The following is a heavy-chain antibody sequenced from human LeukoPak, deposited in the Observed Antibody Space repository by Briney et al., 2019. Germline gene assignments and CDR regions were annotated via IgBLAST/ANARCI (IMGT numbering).Heavy chain of an antibody. J-gene: IGHJ4*02. V-gene: IGHV4-31*03. CDR3: ARGYCSTGSCYVGGFDS. D-gene: IGHD2-15*01. CDR1: GGSISSGGYY. CDR2: IYYSGST. Sequence: SETLSLTCTVSGGSISSGGYYWSWIRQQPGKGLEWLGYIYYSGSTFYNPSLQSRVTISVDTSKNQFSLKLSFVTAADTAVYYCARGYCSTGSCYVGGFDSWGQGTLVTVSS.